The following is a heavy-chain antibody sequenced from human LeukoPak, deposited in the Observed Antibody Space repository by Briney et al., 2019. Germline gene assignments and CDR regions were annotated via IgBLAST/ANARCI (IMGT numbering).Heavy chain of an antibody. V-gene: IGHV1-69*05. CDR3: ARGGDGYNHYYYYYLLV. J-gene: IGHJ6*03. D-gene: IGHD5-24*01. CDR1: GGTFSSYA. Sequence: GVSVKVSYKASGGTFSSYAISGVGQAPGQGREWMGGIIPIFGTANYEQKFQGRVTITTDESTSTAYMELSSLRAEDTAVYYCARGGDGYNHYYYYYLLVWGKGTTVTVS. CDR2: IIPIFGTA.